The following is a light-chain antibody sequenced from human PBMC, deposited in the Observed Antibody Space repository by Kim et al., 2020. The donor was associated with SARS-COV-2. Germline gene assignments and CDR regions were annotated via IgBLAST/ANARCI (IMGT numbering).Light chain of an antibody. CDR3: QQYNSYPYS. J-gene: IGKJ2*03. CDR1: QSISSW. CDR2: KAF. V-gene: IGKV1-5*03. Sequence: DIQMTQSPSTLSASVGDRVTITCRASQSISSWMAWYQQKPGKAPKLLIYKAFSLESGVPSRFSGSGSGTEFTLTISSLQPDDFATYYCQQYNSYPYSFGQGTKLEI.